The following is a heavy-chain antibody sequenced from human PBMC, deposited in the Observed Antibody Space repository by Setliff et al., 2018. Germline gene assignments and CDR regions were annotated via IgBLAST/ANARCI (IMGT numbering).Heavy chain of an antibody. CDR1: GYTFTGYY. CDR3: ARARDDGVYYDSRGYYSYYYYGMDV. D-gene: IGHD3-22*01. Sequence: ASVKVSCKASGYTFTGYYMHWVRQAPGQGLEWMGWINPNSGGTNYAQKFQGWVTMTRDTSISTASMELSRLRSDDTAVYYCARARDDGVYYDSRGYYSYYYYGMDVWGQGTTVTVSS. J-gene: IGHJ6*02. V-gene: IGHV1-2*04. CDR2: INPNSGGT.